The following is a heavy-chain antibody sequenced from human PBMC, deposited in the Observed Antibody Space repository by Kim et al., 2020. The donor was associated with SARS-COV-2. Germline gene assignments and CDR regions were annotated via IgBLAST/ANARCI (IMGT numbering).Heavy chain of an antibody. CDR3: SRAGDFEF. J-gene: IGHJ4*02. D-gene: IGHD3-10*01. CDR1: GYSFTSNA. V-gene: IGHV7-4-1*02. Sequence: ASVKVSCKASGYSFTSNAMNWVRQAPGQGLEWMAWINTNTGDVIYAQGFTRRFVFSLDTSVSTAYLQINGLKTEDTAVYYCSRAGDFEFWGQGTLVTVSS. CDR2: INTNTGDV.